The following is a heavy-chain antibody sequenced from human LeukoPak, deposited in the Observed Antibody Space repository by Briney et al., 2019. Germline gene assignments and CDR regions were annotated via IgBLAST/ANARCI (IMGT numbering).Heavy chain of an antibody. Sequence: PSETLSLTCTVSGGSISSYYWSWIRQPPGKGLEWIGYIYYSGSTNYNPSLKSRVTISVDTSKNQFSLKLSSVTAADTAVYYCARLGRTGSYCSGGSCPTDAFDIWGQGTMVTVSS. D-gene: IGHD2-15*01. V-gene: IGHV4-59*08. CDR3: ARLGRTGSYCSGGSCPTDAFDI. J-gene: IGHJ3*02. CDR1: GGSISSYY. CDR2: IYYSGST.